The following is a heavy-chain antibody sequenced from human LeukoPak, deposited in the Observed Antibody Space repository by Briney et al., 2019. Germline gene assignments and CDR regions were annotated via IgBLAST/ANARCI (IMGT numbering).Heavy chain of an antibody. D-gene: IGHD5-24*01. CDR1: GYTFTSYD. V-gene: IGHV1-8*01. J-gene: IGHJ4*02. CDR3: ARGPRSQVQKFGFLSGGYNKCPSYFDY. Sequence: ASVKVSCKASGYTFTSYDINRVRQATGQGLEWIGWRNPQTGNTRYVQKFQGRVTITRNTSISTPYMELSSLRDEDMVVYDCARGPRSQVQKFGFLSGGYNKCPSYFDYWGQGTLVTVSS. CDR2: RNPQTGNT.